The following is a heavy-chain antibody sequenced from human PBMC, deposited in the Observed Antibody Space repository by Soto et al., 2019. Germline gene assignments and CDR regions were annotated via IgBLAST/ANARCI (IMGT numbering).Heavy chain of an antibody. D-gene: IGHD6-6*01. CDR2: ISASGGTT. Sequence: GGSLRLSCAASGFTFTNYDMTWVRQAPGKGLEWLSGISASGGTTYYADSVKGRFTISRDNSKNTLYLQMNSLRAEDTAVYSCAKGRGSSSSIFDYWGQGTLVTVSS. CDR1: GFTFTNYD. V-gene: IGHV3-23*01. J-gene: IGHJ4*02. CDR3: AKGRGSSSSIFDY.